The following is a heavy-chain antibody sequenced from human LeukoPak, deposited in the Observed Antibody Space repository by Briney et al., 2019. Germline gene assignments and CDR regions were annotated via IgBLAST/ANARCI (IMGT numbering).Heavy chain of an antibody. J-gene: IGHJ6*02. CDR2: IYYSGST. V-gene: IGHV4-31*03. CDR3: ARGRQQLATRIYYYYGMDV. Sequence: SQTLSLTCTVSGGSISIGGYYWSWIRQHPGKGLEWIGYIYYSGSTYYNPSLKSRVTISVDTSKNQFSLKLSSVTAADTAVYYCARGRQQLATRIYYYYGMDVWGQGTTVTVSS. D-gene: IGHD6-13*01. CDR1: GGSISIGGYY.